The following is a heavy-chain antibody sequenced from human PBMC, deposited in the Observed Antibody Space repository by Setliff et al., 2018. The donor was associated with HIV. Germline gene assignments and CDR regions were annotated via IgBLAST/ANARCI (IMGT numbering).Heavy chain of an antibody. D-gene: IGHD5-12*01. Sequence: SVKVSCKVSGDTFNNYGLNWVRQAPGQGLEWMGGIIPIFKSADYAQKFQGRVTITTDESKSTAYMDLSSLKSEDTAIYYCARTSGDAYNYEGAFDVWGQGTLVTVSS. V-gene: IGHV1-69*05. CDR2: IIPIFKSA. CDR3: ARTSGDAYNYEGAFDV. J-gene: IGHJ3*01. CDR1: GDTFNNYG.